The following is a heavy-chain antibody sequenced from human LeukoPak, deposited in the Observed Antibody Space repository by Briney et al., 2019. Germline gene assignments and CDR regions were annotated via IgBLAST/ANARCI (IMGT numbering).Heavy chain of an antibody. CDR3: ARDLTTVASFDY. J-gene: IGHJ4*02. D-gene: IGHD4-23*01. V-gene: IGHV3-21*01. CDR2: ISSTSTYI. Sequence: PGGSLTLSCAGSGITLNGHSVNWVRQAPGKGLEWVSSISSTSTYIYYTDSVKGRFTISRDNAKNSVYLQMSSLRVEDTAVYYCARDLTTVASFDYWGQGTLVTASS. CDR1: GITLNGHS.